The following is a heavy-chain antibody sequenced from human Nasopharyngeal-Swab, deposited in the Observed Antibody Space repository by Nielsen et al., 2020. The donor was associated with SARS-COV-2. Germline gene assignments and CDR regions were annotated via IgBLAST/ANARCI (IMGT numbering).Heavy chain of an antibody. J-gene: IGHJ6*02. D-gene: IGHD2-15*01. V-gene: IGHV3-48*04. Sequence: GALKISCAASGFTFSSYSMNWVRQAPGKGLEWVSYFSSSSSTIYYADSVKGRFTISRDNAKNSLYLQMNSLRAEDTAVYYCARDGQRNCSGGSCYHYYYYGMDVWGQGTTVTVSS. CDR3: ARDGQRNCSGGSCYHYYYYGMDV. CDR1: GFTFSSYS. CDR2: FSSSSSTI.